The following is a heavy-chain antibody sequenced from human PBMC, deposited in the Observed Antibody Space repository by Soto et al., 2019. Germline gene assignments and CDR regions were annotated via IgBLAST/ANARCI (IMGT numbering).Heavy chain of an antibody. J-gene: IGHJ6*02. Sequence: QVQLQESGPGLVKPSETLSVTCSVSGASIRDYYWSWIRQPAGKGLAWIWRMYLSGNTKYNPSLKSRPTISTDSSVNQFSVPRRSVTAADTAIYFCARMYNSGYDRLGGDYYFYGLDGWGQGTTVTVSS. CDR3: ARMYNSGYDRLGGDYYFYGLDG. V-gene: IGHV4-4*07. D-gene: IGHD6-19*01. CDR1: GASIRDYY. CDR2: MYLSGNT.